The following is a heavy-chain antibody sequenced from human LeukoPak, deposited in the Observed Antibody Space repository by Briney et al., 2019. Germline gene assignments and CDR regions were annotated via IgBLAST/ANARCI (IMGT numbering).Heavy chain of an antibody. D-gene: IGHD6-6*01. CDR3: AKALLTYSSSSDY. Sequence: PGGSLRLSCAASRFTFSSYAMSWVRQAPGKGLEWVSAISGSGGSIYYADSVKGRFTISRDNSKNTLYLQMNSLRAEDTAVYYCAKALLTYSSSSDYWGQGTLVTVSS. J-gene: IGHJ4*02. CDR2: ISGSGGSI. CDR1: RFTFSSYA. V-gene: IGHV3-23*01.